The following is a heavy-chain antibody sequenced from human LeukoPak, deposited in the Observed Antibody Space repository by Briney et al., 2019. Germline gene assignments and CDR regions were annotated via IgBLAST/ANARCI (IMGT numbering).Heavy chain of an antibody. J-gene: IGHJ4*02. D-gene: IGHD3-22*01. Sequence: PGGSLRLSCAASGFTFSSYSMNWVRQAPGKGLEWVSSISSSSYIYYADSVKGRFTISRDNAKNSLYLQMNSLRAEDTAVYYCASKDYYDSSGYAYFDYWGQGTLVTVSS. CDR2: ISSSSYI. V-gene: IGHV3-21*01. CDR3: ASKDYYDSSGYAYFDY. CDR1: GFTFSSYS.